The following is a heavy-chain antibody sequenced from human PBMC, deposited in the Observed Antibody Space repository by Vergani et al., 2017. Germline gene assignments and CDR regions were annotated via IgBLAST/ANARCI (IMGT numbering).Heavy chain of an antibody. J-gene: IGHJ6*03. Sequence: QVQLVQSGAEVKKPRASVKVSCKASGYTFTGYYMHWVRQAPGQGLEWMGWINPNSGGTNYAQKFQGRVTMTRDTSISTAYMELSRLRSDDTAVYYCARTENYGSGSYYNALLYMDVWGKGTTVTVSS. CDR1: GYTFTGYY. D-gene: IGHD3-10*01. CDR3: ARTENYGSGSYYNALLYMDV. CDR2: INPNSGGT. V-gene: IGHV1-2*02.